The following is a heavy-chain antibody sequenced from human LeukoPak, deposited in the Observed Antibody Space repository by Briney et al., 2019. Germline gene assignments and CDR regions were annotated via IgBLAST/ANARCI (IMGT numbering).Heavy chain of an antibody. J-gene: IGHJ4*02. D-gene: IGHD3-3*01. V-gene: IGHV3-23*01. CDR1: GFTFSSYA. CDR2: ISGSGGST. CDR3: AKDNRITIFGVVMGPHFDY. Sequence: PGGSLRLSCAASGFTFSSYAMSWVRQAPGKGLEWVSAISGSGGSTYYADSVKGRFTISRDNSKNTLYLQMNSLRAEDTAVYYYAKDNRITIFGVVMGPHFDYWGQGTLVTVSS.